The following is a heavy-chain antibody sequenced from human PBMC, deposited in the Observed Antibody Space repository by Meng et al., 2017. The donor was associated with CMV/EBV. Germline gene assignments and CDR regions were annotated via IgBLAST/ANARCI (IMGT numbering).Heavy chain of an antibody. CDR3: ATETIFGVASYGMDV. V-gene: IGHV3-23*01. CDR1: GFTFSSYE. J-gene: IGHJ6*02. Sequence: GESLKISCAASGFTFSSYEMNWVRQAPGKGLEWVSAISGSGGSTYYADSVKGRFTISRDNSKNTLYLQMNSLRAEDTAVYYCATETIFGVASYGMDVWGQGATVTVSS. CDR2: ISGSGGST. D-gene: IGHD3-3*01.